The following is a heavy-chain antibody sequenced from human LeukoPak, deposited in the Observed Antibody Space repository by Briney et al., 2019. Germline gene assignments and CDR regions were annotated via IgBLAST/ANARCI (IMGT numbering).Heavy chain of an antibody. CDR2: IIPIFGIA. CDR3: ASKIFGEPNYYYGMDV. J-gene: IGHJ6*02. V-gene: IGHV1-69*02. Sequence: PGASVKVSCKASGGTFSSYTISWVRQAPGQGLEWMGRIIPIFGIANYAQKFQGRVTITADKSTSTAYMELSSLRSEDTAVYYCASKIFGEPNYYYGMDVWGQGTTVTVSS. CDR1: GGTFSSYT. D-gene: IGHD3-3*01.